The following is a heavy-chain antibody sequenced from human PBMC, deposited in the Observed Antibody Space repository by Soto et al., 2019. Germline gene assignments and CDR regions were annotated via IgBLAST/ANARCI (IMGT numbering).Heavy chain of an antibody. D-gene: IGHD2-15*01. CDR3: AKESPIDCSGGSCYPH. CDR2: ISGSGGST. J-gene: IGHJ4*02. CDR1: GFTFSSYA. V-gene: IGHV3-23*01. Sequence: GGSLRLSCAASGFTFSSYAMSWVRQAPGKGLEWVSAISGSGGSTYYADSVKGRFTISRDNSKNTLYLQMNSLRAEDTAVYYRAKESPIDCSGGSCYPHWGQGTLVTVSS.